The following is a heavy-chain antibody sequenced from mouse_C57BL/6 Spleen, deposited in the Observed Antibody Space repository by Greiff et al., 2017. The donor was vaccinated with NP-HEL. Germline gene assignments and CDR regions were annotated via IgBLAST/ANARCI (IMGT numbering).Heavy chain of an antibody. CDR2: IYPGSGNT. CDR1: GYTFTDYY. D-gene: IGHD1-1*01. J-gene: IGHJ1*03. Sequence: VQLQQSGAELVRPGASVKLSCKASGYTFTDYYINWVKQRPGQGLEWIARIYPGSGNTYYNEKFKGKATLTAEKSSSTAYMQLSSLTSEDSAVYFCARGPYYYGSSYWYFDVWGTGTTVTVSS. CDR3: ARGPYYYGSSYWYFDV. V-gene: IGHV1-76*01.